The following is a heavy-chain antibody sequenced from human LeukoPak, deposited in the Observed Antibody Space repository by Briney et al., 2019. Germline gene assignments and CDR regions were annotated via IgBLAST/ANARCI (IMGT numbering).Heavy chain of an antibody. CDR2: ISSNGGST. CDR3: ARGPGTAATGTFDI. V-gene: IGHV3-64*01. D-gene: IGHD6-13*01. Sequence: GGSLRLSCAASGFTFSSYAMHWVRQAPGKGLEYVSAISSNGGSTYYANSVKGRSTISRDNSKNTLYLQMGSLRAEDMAVYYCARGPGTAATGTFDIWGQGTMVTVSS. J-gene: IGHJ3*02. CDR1: GFTFSSYA.